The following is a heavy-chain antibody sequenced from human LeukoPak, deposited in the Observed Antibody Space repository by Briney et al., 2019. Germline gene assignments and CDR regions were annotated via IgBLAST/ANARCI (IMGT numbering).Heavy chain of an antibody. Sequence: GGSLRLSCAASGFTVSSNYMSWVRQAPGKGLEWVSVIYSGGSTYYADSVKGRFTISRDNSKNTLYLQMNSLRAEDTAVYYCAKDGNYDFWSGYLDYWGQGTLVTVSS. J-gene: IGHJ4*02. CDR2: IYSGGST. CDR3: AKDGNYDFWSGYLDY. V-gene: IGHV3-66*01. D-gene: IGHD3-3*01. CDR1: GFTVSSNY.